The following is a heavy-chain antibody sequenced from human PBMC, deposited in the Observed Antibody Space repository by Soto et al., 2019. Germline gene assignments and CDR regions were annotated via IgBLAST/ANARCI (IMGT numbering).Heavy chain of an antibody. Sequence: VQLVESGGGVVQPGRSLRLSCVASEFTFSSHLMHWVRQAPGKGLEWVAFISNDGDYKNYADSVKGRFNISRDNSKDTVYLEIHRLRPEGSALYQCARDEAFSGTYYLDYWGQGTLVIVS. J-gene: IGHJ4*02. CDR3: ARDEAFSGTYYLDY. CDR2: ISNDGDYK. D-gene: IGHD1-26*01. CDR1: EFTFSSHL. V-gene: IGHV3-30*03.